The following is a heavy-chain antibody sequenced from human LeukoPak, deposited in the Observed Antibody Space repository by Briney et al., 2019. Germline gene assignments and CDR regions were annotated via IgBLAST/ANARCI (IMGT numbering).Heavy chain of an antibody. CDR3: AKDTAMTTVTAAIDY. CDR2: ISYDGSNK. V-gene: IGHV3-30*18. Sequence: GGSLRLSCAASGFTFSSYGMHWVRQAPGEGLEWVAVISYDGSNKYYADSVKGRFTISRDNSKNTLYLQMNSLRAEDTAVYYCAKDTAMTTVTAAIDYWGQGTLVTVSS. J-gene: IGHJ4*02. CDR1: GFTFSSYG. D-gene: IGHD4-17*01.